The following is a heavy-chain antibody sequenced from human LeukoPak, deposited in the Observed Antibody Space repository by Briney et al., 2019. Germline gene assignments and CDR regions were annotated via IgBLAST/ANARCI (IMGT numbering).Heavy chain of an antibody. CDR1: GFTFSSYA. J-gene: IGHJ5*02. Sequence: PGGSLRLSCAASGFTFSSYAMSWVRQAPGKGLEWVSAISGSGGSTYYADSVKGRFTISRDNSKNTLYLQMNSLRADDTALYYCAKDAGYSYAYPESWGQGTLVTVSS. CDR2: ISGSGGST. V-gene: IGHV3-23*01. D-gene: IGHD5-18*01. CDR3: AKDAGYSYAYPES.